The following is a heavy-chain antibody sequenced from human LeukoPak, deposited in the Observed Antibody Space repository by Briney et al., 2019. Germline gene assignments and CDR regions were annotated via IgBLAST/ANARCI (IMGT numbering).Heavy chain of an antibody. J-gene: IGHJ6*03. CDR3: ARGGAYYDFWSGYYKGHYYYYMDV. Sequence: PSQTLSLTCAVSADSISSGGYSWSWIRQPPGKGLEWIGYIYYSGSTNCNLSLKSRLPRSVETSQNPFCLKLSSVTAADTTVFYCARGGAYYDFWSGYYKGHYYYYMDVWGKGTTVTVSS. CDR2: IYYSGST. D-gene: IGHD3-3*01. CDR1: ADSISSGGYS. V-gene: IGHV4-61*08.